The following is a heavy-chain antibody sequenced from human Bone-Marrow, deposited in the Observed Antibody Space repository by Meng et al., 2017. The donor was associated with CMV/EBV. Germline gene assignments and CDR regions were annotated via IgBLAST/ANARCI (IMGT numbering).Heavy chain of an antibody. D-gene: IGHD1-26*01. Sequence: SCAAAGFTFSSDAMSWVRQAPGKGLEWVSAISGSGGSTYYADSVKGRFTISRDNSKNTLYLQMNSLRAEDTAVYYCAKDGGGSYYFDYWGQGTLVTVSS. CDR2: ISGSGGST. V-gene: IGHV3-23*01. CDR1: GFTFSSDA. CDR3: AKDGGGSYYFDY. J-gene: IGHJ4*02.